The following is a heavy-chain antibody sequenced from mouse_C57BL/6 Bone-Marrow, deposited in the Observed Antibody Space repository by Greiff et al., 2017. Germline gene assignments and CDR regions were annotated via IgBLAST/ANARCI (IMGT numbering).Heavy chain of an antibody. V-gene: IGHV5-4*01. CDR1: GFTFSSSA. J-gene: IGHJ3*01. D-gene: IGHD2-4*01. Sequence: EVKLMESGGGLVKPGGSLKLSCAASGFTFSSSAMSWVRQTPEKRLEWVATLSDGGSYTYYTGNVKGRFTISRDNAKNNLYLQMSQLKSEDTAMYYGARDECCDYGGFACWGQGTLVTVSA. CDR2: LSDGGSYT. CDR3: ARDECCDYGGFAC.